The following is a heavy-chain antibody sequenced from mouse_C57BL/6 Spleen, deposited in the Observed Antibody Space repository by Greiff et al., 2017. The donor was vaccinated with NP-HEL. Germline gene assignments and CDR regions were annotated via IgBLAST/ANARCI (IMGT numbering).Heavy chain of an antibody. J-gene: IGHJ3*01. CDR3: ARNGDALSYYGNPAWFAY. V-gene: IGHV2-2*01. Sequence: QVQLKESGPGLVQPSQSLSITCTVSGFSLTSYGVHWVRQSPGKGLEWLGVIWRGGSTDYNAAFISRLSISKDNSKSQVFFKMNSLQADDTAIYYCARNGDALSYYGNPAWFAYWGQGTLVTVSA. D-gene: IGHD2-1*01. CDR2: IWRGGST. CDR1: GFSLTSYG.